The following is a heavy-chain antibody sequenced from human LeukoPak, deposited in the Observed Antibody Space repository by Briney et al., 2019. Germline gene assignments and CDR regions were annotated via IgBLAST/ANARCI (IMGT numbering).Heavy chain of an antibody. CDR3: AKDKGYCSSTSCRTTYYFDY. Sequence: GGSLRLSCAASGFTFSSYGMHWVRQAPGKGLEWVAFIRYDGSNKYYADSVKGRFTISRGNSKNTLYLQMNSLRAEDTAVYYCAKDKGYCSSTSCRTTYYFDYWGQGTLVTVSS. CDR1: GFTFSSYG. J-gene: IGHJ4*02. CDR2: IRYDGSNK. D-gene: IGHD2-2*01. V-gene: IGHV3-30*02.